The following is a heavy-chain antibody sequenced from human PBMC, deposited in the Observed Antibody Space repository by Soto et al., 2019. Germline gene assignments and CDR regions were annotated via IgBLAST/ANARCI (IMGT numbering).Heavy chain of an antibody. CDR1: GFTFSSYA. D-gene: IGHD3-16*02. Sequence: EVQLVESGGGLVQPGGSLRLSCAASGFTFSSYAMHWVRQAPGKGLEYVSAISSNGGTTYYVDSVKGRFTISRDNPKNTLYHHTGSLSADDMAVYSCARESPLGYHRSWRQGTLVTVSS. J-gene: IGHJ5*02. CDR2: ISSNGGTT. CDR3: ARESPLGYHRS. V-gene: IGHV3-64*07.